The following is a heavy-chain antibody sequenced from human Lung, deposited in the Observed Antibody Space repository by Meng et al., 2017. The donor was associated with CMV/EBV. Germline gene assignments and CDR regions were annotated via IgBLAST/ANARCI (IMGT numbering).Heavy chain of an antibody. CDR3: ASFPPPGKQWLVTDY. V-gene: IGHV4-4*02. D-gene: IGHD6-19*01. J-gene: IGHJ4*02. CDR2: IYHSGGT. CDR1: GGPISSSNG. Sequence: PGSGPGLGKPSVTLLGTGAVSGGPISSSNGWSWVRQRPGKGLEWIGEIYHSGGTNYNPSLKSRVTISVDKSKNQFSLKLGSVSAADTAVYYCASFPPPGKQWLVTDYWGQGTLVTVSS.